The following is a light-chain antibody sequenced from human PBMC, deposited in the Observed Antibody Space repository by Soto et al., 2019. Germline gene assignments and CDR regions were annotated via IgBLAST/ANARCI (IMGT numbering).Light chain of an antibody. Sequence: EMLLTQKPDTLSLSPGERATLCCRASQSVSPSSLAWYQQRPGQSPRLLIYGASNRATGIPDRFSGSGSGTDFTLTISRLEPEDFAVYYCQQYGSSGTFGQGTKVDIK. V-gene: IGKV3-20*01. CDR2: GAS. CDR1: QSVSPSS. J-gene: IGKJ1*01. CDR3: QQYGSSGT.